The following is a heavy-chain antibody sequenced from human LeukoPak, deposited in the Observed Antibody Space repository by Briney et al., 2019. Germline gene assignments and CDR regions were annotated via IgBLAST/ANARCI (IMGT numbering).Heavy chain of an antibody. D-gene: IGHD3-16*01. CDR1: GYTFTSYG. CDR2: ISAYNGNA. J-gene: IGHJ4*02. V-gene: IGHV1-18*01. CDR3: AREAYTTGADY. Sequence: GASVTVSCKASGYTFTSYGISWVRQAPGQGLEGMGWISAYNGNANYVQRLQGRVTFTTDTATSTAHMEVKSLGSDDTAVYYCAREAYTTGADYWGQGTLVTVSS.